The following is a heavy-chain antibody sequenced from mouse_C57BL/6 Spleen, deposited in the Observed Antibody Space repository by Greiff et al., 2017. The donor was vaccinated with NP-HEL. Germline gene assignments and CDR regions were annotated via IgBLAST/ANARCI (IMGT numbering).Heavy chain of an antibody. CDR3: ARSYYYGSSSYCFDY. V-gene: IGHV1-52*01. D-gene: IGHD1-1*01. Sequence: VQLQQSGAELVRPGSSVKLSCKASGYTFTSYWMHWVKQRPIQGLEWIGNIDPSDSETHYNQKFKDKATLTVDKSSSTAYMQLSSLTSENSAVYYCARSYYYGSSSYCFDYWGQGTTLTVSS. J-gene: IGHJ2*01. CDR1: GYTFTSYW. CDR2: IDPSDSET.